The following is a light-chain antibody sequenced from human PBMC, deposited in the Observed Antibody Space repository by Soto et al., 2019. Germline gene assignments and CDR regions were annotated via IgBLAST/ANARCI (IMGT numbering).Light chain of an antibody. CDR2: EGS. CDR3: CSYAGSSTHVV. J-gene: IGLJ2*01. V-gene: IGLV2-23*01. CDR1: SSDVGSYNL. Sequence: QSALTQPASVSGSPGQSITISCTGTSSDVGSYNLVSWYQQHPGKAPTLMLYEGSKRPSGVSNRFAGAKAGNTASLTSAGLQAEDEADYYCCSYAGSSTHVVFGGGTKLTVL.